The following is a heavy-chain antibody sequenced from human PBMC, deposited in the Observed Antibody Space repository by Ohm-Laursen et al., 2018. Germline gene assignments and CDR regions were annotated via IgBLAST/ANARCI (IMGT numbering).Heavy chain of an antibody. CDR2: IYYSGST. Sequence: SQTLSLTCTVSGGSISSYYWSWIRQPPGKGLEWIGYIYYSGSTNYNPSLKSRVTISVDTSKNQFSLKLSSVTAADTAVYYCVKALRTGPFDSWGQGTLVTVSS. CDR1: GGSISSYY. V-gene: IGHV4-59*01. D-gene: IGHD7-27*01. J-gene: IGHJ4*02. CDR3: VKALRTGPFDS.